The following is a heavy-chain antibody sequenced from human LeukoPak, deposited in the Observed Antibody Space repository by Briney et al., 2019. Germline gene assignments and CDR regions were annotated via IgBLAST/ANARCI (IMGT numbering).Heavy chain of an antibody. CDR1: GYTFTSYD. V-gene: IGHV1-8*01. CDR3: ASRDIVVVPAVSSAYYYYGMDV. J-gene: IGHJ6*02. CDR2: INTNSSNT. D-gene: IGHD2-2*01. Sequence: GASLKLSCKASGYTFTSYDINWVRQATGQGLEWMGLINTNSSNTGYAQKYQGRVTMTRNTSISTAYMELSSLRSEDTAVYYCASRDIVVVPAVSSAYYYYGMDVWGQGTTVTVSS.